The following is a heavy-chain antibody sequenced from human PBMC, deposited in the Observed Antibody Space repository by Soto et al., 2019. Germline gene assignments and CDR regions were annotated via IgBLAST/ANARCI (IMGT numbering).Heavy chain of an antibody. D-gene: IGHD2-21*01. CDR2: IIPILGIA. J-gene: IGHJ6*02. Sequence: SVKVSCKASGGTFSSYTISWVRQAPGQGLEWMGRIIPILGIANYAQKFQGRVTITADKSTSTAYMELSSLRSEDTAVYYCARDVFGGSDLWYYYVIDFWGQGSSVTGSS. V-gene: IGHV1-69*04. CDR1: GGTFSSYT. CDR3: ARDVFGGSDLWYYYVIDF.